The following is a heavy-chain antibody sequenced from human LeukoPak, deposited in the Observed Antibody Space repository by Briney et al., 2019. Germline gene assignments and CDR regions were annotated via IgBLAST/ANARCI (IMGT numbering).Heavy chain of an antibody. CDR3: ARGGGLDV. Sequence: GGSLRLSCAASGFTFSDYWMTWVRQAPGKGLEWVANIRQDGDKRSYGGSVKGRFTISRDNAKNSLYLQMSNLRAEDTAVYFCARGGGLDVWGQGATVTVSS. V-gene: IGHV3-7*03. CDR2: IRQDGDKR. CDR1: GFTFSDYW. D-gene: IGHD3-16*01. J-gene: IGHJ6*02.